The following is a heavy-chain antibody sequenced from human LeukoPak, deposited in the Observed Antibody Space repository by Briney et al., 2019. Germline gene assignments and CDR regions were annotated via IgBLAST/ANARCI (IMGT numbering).Heavy chain of an antibody. J-gene: IGHJ4*02. CDR3: ARDGFVGSSSSWLDY. D-gene: IGHD6-13*01. Sequence: GYLRCSCSGSGFTGSSNYRSWVRHAPGNGREGGSVIYSGGSTYYADSVKGRYTTTRDNYKNTLYLKMNSMSAEDTAVYYCARDGFVGSSSSWLDYWGQGTLVTVSS. CDR2: IYSGGST. CDR1: GFTGSSNY. V-gene: IGHV3-66*02.